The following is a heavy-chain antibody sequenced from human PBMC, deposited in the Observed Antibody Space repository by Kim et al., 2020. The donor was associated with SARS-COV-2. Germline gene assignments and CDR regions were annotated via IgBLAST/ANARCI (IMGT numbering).Heavy chain of an antibody. V-gene: IGHV4-34*01. J-gene: IGHJ5*02. CDR1: GGSFSGYY. D-gene: IGHD6-19*01. CDR2: INHSGST. CDR3: ASAYLAVAGTPSWFDP. Sequence: SETLSLTCAVYGGSFSGYYWSWIRQPPGKGLEWIGEINHSGSTNYNPSLKSRVTISVDTSKNQFSLKLSSVTAADTAVYYCASAYLAVAGTPSWFDPWGQGTLVTVSS.